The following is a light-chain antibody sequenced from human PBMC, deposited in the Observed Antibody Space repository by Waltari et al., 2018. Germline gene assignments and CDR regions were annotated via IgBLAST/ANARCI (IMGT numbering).Light chain of an antibody. Sequence: DIQMTESPSSLSASVGEKVTITCRASQSISSYLNWYQQKPGKAPKLLIYAASSLQSGVPSRFSGSGSGTDFTLTISSLQPEDFATYYCQQSYSRVFTFGPGTKVDIK. CDR1: QSISSY. CDR3: QQSYSRVFT. CDR2: AAS. J-gene: IGKJ3*01. V-gene: IGKV1-39*01.